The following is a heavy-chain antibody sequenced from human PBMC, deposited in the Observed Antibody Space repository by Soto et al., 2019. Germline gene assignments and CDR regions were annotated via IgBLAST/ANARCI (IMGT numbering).Heavy chain of an antibody. CDR2: IHTTDGT. D-gene: IGHD6-13*01. Sequence: PSETLSLTCTVSGGSISSYYWSWIRQPAGKGMEWIGRIHTTDGTNYNPSLKSRVTMSIDTSNNQFSLKLNSLTAADTAVYYCARALSSAAGLYFDFWGQGTMVTVYS. V-gene: IGHV4-4*07. J-gene: IGHJ4*02. CDR1: GGSISSYY. CDR3: ARALSSAAGLYFDF.